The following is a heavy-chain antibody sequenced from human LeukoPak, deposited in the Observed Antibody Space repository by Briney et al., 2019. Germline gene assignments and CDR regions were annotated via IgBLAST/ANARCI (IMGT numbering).Heavy chain of an antibody. Sequence: GGSLRLSCAASGFTFSNYAMSWVRQAPGKGLEWVSAISGSGGRTYYADSVKGRFTLSRDNSKNTLYLQMNSLRAEDTAVYYSAKEYYYGSGTYYNVDYWGQGTLVTVSS. J-gene: IGHJ4*02. CDR2: ISGSGGRT. CDR3: AKEYYYGSGTYYNVDY. D-gene: IGHD3-10*01. CDR1: GFTFSNYA. V-gene: IGHV3-23*01.